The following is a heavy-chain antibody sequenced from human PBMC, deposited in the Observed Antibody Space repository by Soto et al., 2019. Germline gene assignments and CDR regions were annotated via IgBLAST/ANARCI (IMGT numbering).Heavy chain of an antibody. CDR1: RFTVGSSY. V-gene: IGHV3-53*01. Sequence: GGSLRLSCAASRFTVGSSYVSWVRRAPGKGPEWVSVIYTGDTPFYADSVKGRFTISRDNSKNTLYLQMNSLRVEDTAVYYCTRDLMDVVPPADDLFDPWGQGILVTVSS. J-gene: IGHJ5*02. CDR2: IYTGDTP. CDR3: TRDLMDVVPPADDLFDP. D-gene: IGHD2-2*01.